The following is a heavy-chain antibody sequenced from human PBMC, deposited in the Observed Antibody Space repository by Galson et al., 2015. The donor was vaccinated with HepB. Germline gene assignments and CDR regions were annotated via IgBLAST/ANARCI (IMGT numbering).Heavy chain of an antibody. Sequence: SVKVSCKASGYTFTSYGISWVRQAPGQGLEWMGWISAYNGNTNYARKLQGRVTMTTDTSTSTAYMELRSLRSDDTAVYYCARVGYDILTGYKNWFDPWGQGTLVTVSS. J-gene: IGHJ5*02. V-gene: IGHV1-18*04. D-gene: IGHD3-9*01. CDR3: ARVGYDILTGYKNWFDP. CDR2: ISAYNGNT. CDR1: GYTFTSYG.